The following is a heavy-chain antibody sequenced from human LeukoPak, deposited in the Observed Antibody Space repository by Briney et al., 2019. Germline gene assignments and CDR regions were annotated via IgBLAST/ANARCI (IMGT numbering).Heavy chain of an antibody. Sequence: ASVKLSCTSSGYTFTIYGNSWVRHPPAPGPGRMGCITAYNGNTNYSHTPQGRVTMTTYTSTSTAYMELRSLKSDDTAVYYCARVIIGSYPDYWGQGTLVTVSS. D-gene: IGHD1-26*01. CDR1: GYTFTIYG. J-gene: IGHJ4*02. CDR2: ITAYNGNT. CDR3: ARVIIGSYPDY. V-gene: IGHV1-18*01.